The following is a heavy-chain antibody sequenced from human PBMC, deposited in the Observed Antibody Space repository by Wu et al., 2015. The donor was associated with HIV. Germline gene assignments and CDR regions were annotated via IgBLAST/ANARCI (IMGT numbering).Heavy chain of an antibody. J-gene: IGHJ6*02. V-gene: IGHV1-69*05. CDR2: INPLFGTT. Sequence: QVQLVQSGAEVKKPGSSVKVSCKASGDGFTSYAISWVRQAPGQGLEWMGGINPLFGTTKYAQNFQGRVTITTDEAKSIAYMELSSLRSEDTAVYYCARNTGSVATSLYSLGVWGQGTTVTVSS. CDR3: ARNTGSVATSLYSLGV. D-gene: IGHD6-19*01. CDR1: GDGFTSYA.